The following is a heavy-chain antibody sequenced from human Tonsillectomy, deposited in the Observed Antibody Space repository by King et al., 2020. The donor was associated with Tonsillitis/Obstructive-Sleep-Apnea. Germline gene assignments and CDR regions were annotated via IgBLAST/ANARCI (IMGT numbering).Heavy chain of an antibody. Sequence: QLQESGPGLVKPSETLSLTCSVSGGSITSSSYYWGWIRQSPGKGLEWIGSIYYSGSTFYNPSLKSRVTISVDMSKNRFSLHLSSVTAADTAVYYCTRHLPQYDYYYYYMDGWGKGTTVTVSS. V-gene: IGHV4-39*01. J-gene: IGHJ6*03. CDR1: GGSITSSSYY. CDR2: IYYSGST. CDR3: TRHLPQYDYYYYYMDG.